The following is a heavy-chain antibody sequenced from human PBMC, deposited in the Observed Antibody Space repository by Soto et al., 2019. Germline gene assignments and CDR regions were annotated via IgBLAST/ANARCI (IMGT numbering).Heavy chain of an antibody. J-gene: IGHJ4*02. CDR1: GYSFTSYW. CDR3: ARRFDDSSGYYYYYFDY. D-gene: IGHD3-22*01. CDR2: IYPGDSDT. Sequence: GESLKISCKGSGYSFTSYWIGWVRQMPGKGLEWMGIIYPGDSDTRYSPSFQGQVTISADKSISTAYLQWSSLKASDTAMYYCARRFDDSSGYYYYYFDYWGQGTLVTVSS. V-gene: IGHV5-51*01.